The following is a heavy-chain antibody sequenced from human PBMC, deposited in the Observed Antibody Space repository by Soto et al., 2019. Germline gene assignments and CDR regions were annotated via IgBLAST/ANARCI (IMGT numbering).Heavy chain of an antibody. CDR2: IYVSGST. CDR3: ARGVLRYSYYGMDV. J-gene: IGHJ6*02. V-gene: IGHV4-59*02. Sequence: QVQLQESGPGLVKPSETLSLTCTVSGDSVSSYYWSWIRQPPGKGLEWIGYIYVSGSTNYNPSLKSRVTISLDTSKNQSSLKLSSVTAADTAVYYCARGVLRYSYYGMDVWGQGTTVTVSS. CDR1: GDSVSSYY.